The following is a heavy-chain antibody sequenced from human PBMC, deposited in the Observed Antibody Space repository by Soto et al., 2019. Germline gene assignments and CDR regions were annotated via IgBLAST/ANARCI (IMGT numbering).Heavy chain of an antibody. Sequence: ESLKISCKGSGYSFAGYWITWVRQMPGKGLEWMGRIDPSDSQTYYSPSFRGHVTISAAKSITTVFLQWSSLRASDTAMYYCARQIYDSARGPNFKYYFDSRGQGDLVTASS. CDR1: GYSFAGYW. D-gene: IGHD6-6*01. CDR3: ARQIYDSARGPNFKYYFDS. J-gene: IGHJ4*02. CDR2: IDPSDSQT. V-gene: IGHV5-10-1*01.